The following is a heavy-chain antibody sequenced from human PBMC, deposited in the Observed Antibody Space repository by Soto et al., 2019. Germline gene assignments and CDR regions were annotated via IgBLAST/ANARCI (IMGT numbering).Heavy chain of an antibody. Sequence: QVQLVESGGGVVQPGRSLRLSCAASGFTFSSYGMHWVRQAPGKGLEGVAVISYDGSNKYYADSVKGRFTISRDNSKTTLYLQMNSLRAEDTAVYYWVRGQLNSSAWSFYFWGQGTLVIVSS. J-gene: IGHJ4*02. CDR2: ISYDGSNK. CDR3: VRGQLNSSAWSFYF. V-gene: IGHV3-30*03. D-gene: IGHD6-19*01. CDR1: GFTFSSYG.